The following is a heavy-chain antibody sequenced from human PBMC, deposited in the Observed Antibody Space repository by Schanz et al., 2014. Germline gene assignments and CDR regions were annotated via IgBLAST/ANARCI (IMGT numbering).Heavy chain of an antibody. CDR1: GFSFTTYA. Sequence: VQLLESGGGLVQPGGSLRLSCASSGFSFTTYAMSWVRQAPGKGLEWVAFINSDGTKRFYADSVKSRFTISRDNSRNTLYLQMNGLRAEDTAVYYCARVALPGYSSPRDAFDIWGQGTMVTVSS. CDR3: ARVALPGYSSPRDAFDI. J-gene: IGHJ3*02. D-gene: IGHD5-18*01. V-gene: IGHV3-33*08. CDR2: INSDGTKR.